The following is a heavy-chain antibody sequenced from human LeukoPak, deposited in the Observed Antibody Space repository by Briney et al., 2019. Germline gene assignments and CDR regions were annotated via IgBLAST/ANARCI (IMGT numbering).Heavy chain of an antibody. Sequence: GGSLRLSCAASGFTFSGSAMHWVRQASGKGLEWVGRIRSKANSYATAYAESVKGRFTISRDDSKNTAYLQMNSLKIEDTALYYCTSGKVDTAVSHYWGQGTLVTVSS. D-gene: IGHD5-18*01. V-gene: IGHV3-73*01. CDR2: IRSKANSYAT. CDR3: TSGKVDTAVSHY. CDR1: GFTFSGSA. J-gene: IGHJ4*02.